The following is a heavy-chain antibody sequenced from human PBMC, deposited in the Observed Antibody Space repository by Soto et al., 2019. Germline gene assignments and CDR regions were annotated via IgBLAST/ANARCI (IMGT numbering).Heavy chain of an antibody. CDR1: GFSYSAYA. V-gene: IGHV3-30-3*01. J-gene: IGHJ3*01. CDR2: ISYDGTNN. Sequence: PGGSLRFSCAASGFSYSAYAMQWVRQAPSKGLEWVAGISYDGTNNYYADSVKGRFTISRDNSKNTLFLQMNSLRSEDTAVYYCATITVVRGVTYDAFDFWGQGTMVTVSS. D-gene: IGHD3-10*01. CDR3: ATITVVRGVTYDAFDF.